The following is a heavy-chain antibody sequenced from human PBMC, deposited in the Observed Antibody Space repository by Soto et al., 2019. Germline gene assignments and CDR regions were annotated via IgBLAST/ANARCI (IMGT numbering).Heavy chain of an antibody. CDR1: GGSISSYY. CDR3: ARGQRSDYYYYYYMDV. Sequence: QVQLQESGPGLVKPSETLSLTCTVSGGSISSYYWSWIRQPPGKGLEWIGYVYYSGSTNYNPSLRSRVTISVDTSKNQFSLKLSSVTAADTAVYYCARGQRSDYYYYYYMDVCGKGTKVTVSS. CDR2: VYYSGST. J-gene: IGHJ6*03. V-gene: IGHV4-59*01. D-gene: IGHD1-1*01.